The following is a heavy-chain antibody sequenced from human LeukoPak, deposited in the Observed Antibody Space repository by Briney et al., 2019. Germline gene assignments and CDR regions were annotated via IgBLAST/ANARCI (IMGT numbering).Heavy chain of an antibody. Sequence: GGSLRLSCAASGFTFSNAWMSWVRQAPGKGLEWVANIKQDGSEKYYVDSVKGRFTISRDNAKNSLYLQMNSLRAEDTAVYYCARHGGYSSSSGWFDPWGQGTLVTVSS. V-gene: IGHV3-7*01. J-gene: IGHJ5*02. CDR3: ARHGGYSSSSGWFDP. CDR1: GFTFSNAW. CDR2: IKQDGSEK. D-gene: IGHD6-6*01.